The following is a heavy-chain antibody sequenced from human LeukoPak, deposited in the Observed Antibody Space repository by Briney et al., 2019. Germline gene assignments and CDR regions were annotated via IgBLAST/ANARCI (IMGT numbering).Heavy chain of an antibody. CDR1: GVSISDYH. CDR3: ARMYSGTSYYFDF. Sequence: SETLSLTCSVSGVSISDYHWIWIRQPPAKGLEWMGYFSYSGSTRYNPSLKSRATMSVDTSKNQFSLRLISVAAADTAVYYCARMYSGTSYYFDFWGQGTLVAVSS. V-gene: IGHV4-59*01. J-gene: IGHJ4*02. CDR2: FSYSGST. D-gene: IGHD1-26*01.